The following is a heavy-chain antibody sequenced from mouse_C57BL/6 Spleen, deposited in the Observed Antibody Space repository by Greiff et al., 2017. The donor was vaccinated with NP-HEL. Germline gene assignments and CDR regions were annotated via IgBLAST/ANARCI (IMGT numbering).Heavy chain of an antibody. CDR1: GYTFTSYW. Sequence: QVQLQQPGAELVRPGTSVKLSCKASGYTFTSYWMHWVKQRPGQGLEWIGVIDPSDSYTNYNQKFKGKATLTVDTSSSTAYMQLSSLTSEDSAVYYCAVLRRGDYAMDYWGQGTSVTVSS. CDR2: IDPSDSYT. V-gene: IGHV1-59*01. CDR3: AVLRRGDYAMDY. J-gene: IGHJ4*01. D-gene: IGHD2-4*01.